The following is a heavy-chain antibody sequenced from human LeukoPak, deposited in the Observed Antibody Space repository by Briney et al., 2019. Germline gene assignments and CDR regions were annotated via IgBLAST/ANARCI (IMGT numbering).Heavy chain of an antibody. CDR2: ITSSSTYI. CDR3: ARFSATYSSTWGEKPFDI. J-gene: IGHJ3*02. D-gene: IGHD6-13*01. V-gene: IGHV3-21*01. Sequence: GGCLRLSCAASGFTFSSDSRNWVRQAPGKGLGWVSSITSSSTYISSADSLKGRFTIYRDNAKNSLYLQMNSLRAEDTAVYYCARFSATYSSTWGEKPFDIWGQGTMVTVSS. CDR1: GFTFSSDS.